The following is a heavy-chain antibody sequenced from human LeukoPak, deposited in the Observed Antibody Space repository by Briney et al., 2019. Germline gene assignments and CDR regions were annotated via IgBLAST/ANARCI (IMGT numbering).Heavy chain of an antibody. Sequence: ASGKGCCTASGYTFTSYGTRWVRQAPGHGMHWIGWISTYNGNTNYAQKLQGRVTMTTDTSTSTAYMELRSLRSDDTAVYYCARLVGATLMIYDYWGQGTLVTVSS. J-gene: IGHJ4*02. CDR2: ISTYNGNT. D-gene: IGHD1-26*01. V-gene: IGHV1-18*01. CDR1: GYTFTSYG. CDR3: ARLVGATLMIYDY.